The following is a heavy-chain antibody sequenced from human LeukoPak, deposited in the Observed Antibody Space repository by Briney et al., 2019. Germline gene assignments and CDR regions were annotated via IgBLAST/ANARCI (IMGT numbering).Heavy chain of an antibody. V-gene: IGHV3-21*01. CDR1: GFTFSSYS. CDR2: ISSSSSYI. J-gene: IGHJ6*02. D-gene: IGHD3-3*01. CDR3: ARGPAYYDSHYGMDV. Sequence: GGSLRLSCAASGFTFSSYSMNWVRQAPGKGLEWVSSISSSSSYIYYADSVKGRFTISRDNAKNSLYLQMNSLRAEDTAVYYCARGPAYYDSHYGMDVWGQGTAVTVSS.